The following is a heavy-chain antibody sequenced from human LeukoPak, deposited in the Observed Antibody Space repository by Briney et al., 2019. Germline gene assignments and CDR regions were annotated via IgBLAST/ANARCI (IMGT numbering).Heavy chain of an antibody. J-gene: IGHJ4*02. V-gene: IGHV3-30*18. CDR1: GFTFSSYG. CDR3: AKWAYYGSGSYYDC. CDR2: IPYDGSNK. D-gene: IGHD3-10*01. Sequence: GGSLRLSCAASGFTFSSYGMHWVRQAPGKGLEWVAVIPYDGSNKYYADSVKGRFTISRDNSKNTLYLQMNSLRAEDTAVYYCAKWAYYGSGSYYDCWGQGTLVTVSS.